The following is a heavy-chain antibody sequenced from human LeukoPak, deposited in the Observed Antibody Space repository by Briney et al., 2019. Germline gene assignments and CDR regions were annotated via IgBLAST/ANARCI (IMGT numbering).Heavy chain of an antibody. CDR1: GYTFTSYD. V-gene: IGHV1-8*01. D-gene: IGHD1-26*01. J-gene: IGHJ3*02. CDR3: ARGDNWELIWFYAFDI. Sequence: ASVKVSCKASGYTFTSYDINWVRQATGQGLEWMGWMNPNSGNTGYAQKFQGRVTMTRNTSISTAYMELSSLRSEDTAVYYCARGDNWELIWFYAFDIWGQGTMVTVS. CDR2: MNPNSGNT.